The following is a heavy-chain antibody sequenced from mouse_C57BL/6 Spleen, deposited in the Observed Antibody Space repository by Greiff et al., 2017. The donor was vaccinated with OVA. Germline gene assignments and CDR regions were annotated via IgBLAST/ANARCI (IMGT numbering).Heavy chain of an antibody. CDR1: GYSITSGYY. Sequence: EVKLLESGPGLVKPSQSLSLTCSVTGYSITSGYYWNWIRQFPGNKLEWMGYISYDGSNNYNPSLKNRISITRDTSKNQFFLKLNSVTTEDTATYYCARGYSGYPDYWGQGTTLTVSS. D-gene: IGHD1-3*01. CDR2: ISYDGSN. CDR3: ARGYSGYPDY. J-gene: IGHJ2*01. V-gene: IGHV3-6*01.